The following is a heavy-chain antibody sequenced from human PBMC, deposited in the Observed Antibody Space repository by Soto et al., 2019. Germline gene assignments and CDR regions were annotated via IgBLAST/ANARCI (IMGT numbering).Heavy chain of an antibody. Sequence: QVQLVESGGGVVQPGRSLRLSCAASGFTFSNYAMHWVRQAPGKGLEWLSAISYDGSSKYYPDSVRGRFTISRDNSKNTLSLQINSLRADDTAVYYCARDKILTGYSAGGYYYYGMDVWGQGTTVTVSS. CDR2: ISYDGSSK. J-gene: IGHJ6*02. CDR3: ARDKILTGYSAGGYYYYGMDV. D-gene: IGHD3-9*01. CDR1: GFTFSNYA. V-gene: IGHV3-30-3*01.